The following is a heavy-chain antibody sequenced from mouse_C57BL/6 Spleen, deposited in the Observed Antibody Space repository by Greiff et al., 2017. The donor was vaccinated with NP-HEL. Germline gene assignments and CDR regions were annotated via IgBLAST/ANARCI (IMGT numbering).Heavy chain of an antibody. CDR1: GYTFTDYY. D-gene: IGHD1-1*01. J-gene: IGHJ2*01. V-gene: IGHV1-26*01. CDR2: INPNNGGT. Sequence: VQLQQSGPELVKPGASVKISCKASGYTFTDYYMNWVKQSHGKSLEWIGDINPNNGGTSYNQKFKGKATLTVDKSSSTAYMELRSLTSEDSAVYYCAREGITTVVGYWGQGTTLTVSS. CDR3: AREGITTVVGY.